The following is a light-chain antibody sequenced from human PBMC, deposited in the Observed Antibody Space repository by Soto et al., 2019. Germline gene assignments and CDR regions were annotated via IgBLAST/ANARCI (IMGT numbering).Light chain of an antibody. Sequence: EIVMTQSPATLSVSPGERATLSCRASQSVSSTLAWYQQKPGQAPRLLIYGASTRATDIPARFSGSGSGTEFTLTISSLQSEDVAVYYCQQYYNWPRTFGQGTKVEIK. CDR1: QSVSST. J-gene: IGKJ1*01. CDR3: QQYYNWPRT. V-gene: IGKV3-15*01. CDR2: GAS.